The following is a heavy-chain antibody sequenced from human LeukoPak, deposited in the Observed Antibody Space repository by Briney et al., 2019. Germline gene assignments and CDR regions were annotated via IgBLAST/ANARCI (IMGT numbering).Heavy chain of an antibody. J-gene: IGHJ4*02. CDR2: ISYDGSNK. V-gene: IGHV3-30*18. D-gene: IGHD2-15*01. CDR1: GFTFSSYG. CDR3: AKDRYCSGGSCPIY. Sequence: GRSLRLSCAASGFTFSSYGMHWVRQAPGKGLEWVAVISYDGSNKYYADSVKGRFTISRDNSKNTLYLQMNSLRAEDTAVYYCAKDRYCSGGSCPIYWGQGTLVTVSS.